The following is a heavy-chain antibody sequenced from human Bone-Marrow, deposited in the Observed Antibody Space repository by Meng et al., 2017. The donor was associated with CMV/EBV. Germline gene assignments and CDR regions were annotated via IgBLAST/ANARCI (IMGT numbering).Heavy chain of an antibody. D-gene: IGHD2-2*03. V-gene: IGHV3-48*03. Sequence: GESLKISCAASGSTFSGYEMNWVRQAPGKGLEWISYISSSGSTIYYADSVKGRFTISRDNAKNSLYLQMNSLRAEDTAVYYCASRLGYCSSTSCFDYWGQGTLVTVSS. J-gene: IGHJ4*02. CDR3: ASRLGYCSSTSCFDY. CDR1: GSTFSGYE. CDR2: ISSSGSTI.